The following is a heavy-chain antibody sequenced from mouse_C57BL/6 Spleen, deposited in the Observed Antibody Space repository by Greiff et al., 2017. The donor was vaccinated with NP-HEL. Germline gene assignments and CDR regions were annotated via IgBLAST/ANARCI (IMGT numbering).Heavy chain of an antibody. CDR3: ARLGYYFDY. J-gene: IGHJ2*01. V-gene: IGHV7-3*01. Sequence: EVQLVESGGGLVQPGGSLSLSCAASGFTFTDYYMSWVRQPPGKALEWLGFIRNKANGYTTEYSASVKGRFTISRDNSQSILYLQMNALRAEDSATYYCARLGYYFDYWGQGTTLTVSS. CDR1: GFTFTDYY. CDR2: IRNKANGYTT. D-gene: IGHD4-1*01.